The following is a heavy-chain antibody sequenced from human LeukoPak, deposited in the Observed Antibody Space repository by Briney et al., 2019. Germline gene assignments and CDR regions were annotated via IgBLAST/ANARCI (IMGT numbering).Heavy chain of an antibody. CDR3: VRDWEGFNFDI. CDR1: GGSFRSYY. D-gene: IGHD1-26*01. CDR2: IHNSGST. V-gene: IGHV4-59*01. J-gene: IGHJ3*02. Sequence: SETLSLTCTVSGGSFRSYYWSWLRQPPGEGLEWIAYIHNSGSTNYNPSLKSRVTISVDTSKNHFSLKLSSVTAADTAVYYCVRDWEGFNFDIWGQGTMVTVSS.